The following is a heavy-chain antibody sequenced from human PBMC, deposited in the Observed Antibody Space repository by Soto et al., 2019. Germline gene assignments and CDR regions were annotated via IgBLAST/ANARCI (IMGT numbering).Heavy chain of an antibody. Sequence: GGSLRLSCAASGFTVSSNYMSWVRQAPGKGLEWVSVIYSGGSTYYADSVKGRFTISRDNSKNTLYLQMNSLRAEDTAVYYCARVRGDDAFDIWGQGTMVTVSS. J-gene: IGHJ3*02. D-gene: IGHD3-10*01. CDR1: GFTVSSNY. CDR2: IYSGGST. CDR3: ARVRGDDAFDI. V-gene: IGHV3-53*01.